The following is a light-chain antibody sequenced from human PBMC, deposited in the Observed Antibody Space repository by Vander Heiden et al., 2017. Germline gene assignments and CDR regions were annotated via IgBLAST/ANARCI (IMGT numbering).Light chain of an antibody. Sequence: EIVLTQSPDTRSLSPGERATLSCRASQNVNSNFLAWYQQKPGQAPRLLMSGTSTRATGVPDRFSGGGSGTDFTLTVNRLESEDCAVYFCQQDGTSPVTFGQGTRLELK. V-gene: IGKV3-20*01. CDR3: QQDGTSPVT. J-gene: IGKJ5*01. CDR1: QNVNSNF. CDR2: GTS.